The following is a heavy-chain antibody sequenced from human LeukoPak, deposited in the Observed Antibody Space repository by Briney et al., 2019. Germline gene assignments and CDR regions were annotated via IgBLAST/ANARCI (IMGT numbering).Heavy chain of an antibody. CDR2: IKQDGSEK. CDR3: ARPRYCTSTNCYCDY. CDR1: GFTFPSYW. V-gene: IGHV3-7*01. J-gene: IGHJ4*02. Sequence: GGSLRLSCADSGFTFPSYWMSWVRQAPGKGLEWVANIKQDGSEKNYVDSVKGRFTISRDNAKNSLHLQMNSLRAEDTAVYYCARPRYCTSTNCYCDYWGQGTLVTVSS. D-gene: IGHD2-2*01.